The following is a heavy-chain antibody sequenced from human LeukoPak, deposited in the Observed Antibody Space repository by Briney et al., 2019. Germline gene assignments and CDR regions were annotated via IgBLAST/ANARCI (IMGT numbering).Heavy chain of an antibody. J-gene: IGHJ4*02. D-gene: IGHD3-22*01. CDR2: IIPIFGTA. CDR3: AKQPPYDYYDSSGYYSDY. CDR1: GGTFSSYA. Sequence: GASVKVSCKASGGTFSSYAISWVRQAPRQGLEWMGGIIPIFGTANYAQKFQGRVTITADESTSTAYMELSSLRSEDTAVYYCAKQPPYDYYDSSGYYSDYWGQGTLVTVSS. V-gene: IGHV1-69*13.